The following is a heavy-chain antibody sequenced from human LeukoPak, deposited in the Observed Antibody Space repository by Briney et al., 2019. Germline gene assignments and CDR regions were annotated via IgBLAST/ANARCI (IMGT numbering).Heavy chain of an antibody. Sequence: ASVKVSCKASGYTFTGYYMHWVRQAPGQGLEWMGWINPNSGGTNYAQKFQGRVTMTRDTSISTAYMELSRLRSDDTAVYYCARDGMVTAIGPHYYYYMDVWGKGTTVTISS. V-gene: IGHV1-2*02. CDR3: ARDGMVTAIGPHYYYYMDV. CDR2: INPNSGGT. CDR1: GYTFTGYY. D-gene: IGHD2-21*02. J-gene: IGHJ6*03.